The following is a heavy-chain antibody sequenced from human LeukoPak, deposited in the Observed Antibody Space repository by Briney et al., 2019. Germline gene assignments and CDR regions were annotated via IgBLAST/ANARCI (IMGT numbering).Heavy chain of an antibody. Sequence: PSETLSLTCTVSGGSLSSYYWSWIRQPAGKGLEWIGRIYTSGSTNYNPSLKSRVTMSVDTSKNQFSLKLSSVTAADTAMYYCARGPNYGLEIISQIDYWGQGTLVTVSS. CDR2: IYTSGST. D-gene: IGHD4-17*01. V-gene: IGHV4-4*07. J-gene: IGHJ4*02. CDR3: ARGPNYGLEIISQIDY. CDR1: GGSLSSYY.